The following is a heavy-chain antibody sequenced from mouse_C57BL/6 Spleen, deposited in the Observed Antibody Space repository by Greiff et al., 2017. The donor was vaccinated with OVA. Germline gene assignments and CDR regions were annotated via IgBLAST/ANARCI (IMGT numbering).Heavy chain of an antibody. D-gene: IGHD2-4*01. CDR3: ARGLRRGYWYFDV. Sequence: VQLQQSGPELVKPGASVKIPCKASGYTFTDYNMDWVKQSHGKSLEWIGDINPNNGGTIYNQKFKGKATLTVDKSSSTAYMELRSLTSEHTAVYYCARGLRRGYWYFDVWGTGTTVTVSS. CDR2: INPNNGGT. CDR1: GYTFTDYN. J-gene: IGHJ1*03. V-gene: IGHV1-18*01.